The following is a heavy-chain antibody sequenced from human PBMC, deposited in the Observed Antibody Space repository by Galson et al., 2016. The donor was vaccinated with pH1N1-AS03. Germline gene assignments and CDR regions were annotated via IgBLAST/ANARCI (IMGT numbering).Heavy chain of an antibody. CDR2: INAGNNYR. J-gene: IGHJ4*02. D-gene: IGHD5-18*01. V-gene: IGHV3-11*06. CDR1: GFNFCGYY. Sequence: SLRPSCAASGFNFCGYYMSWIRQAPGKGLEWVSYINAGNNYREYADSVKGRFTVSRDNAKSSLYLQMNSLRAEDTAVYYCARLQRDTILTDSFFDYWGQGTLVTVSS. CDR3: ARLQRDTILTDSFFDY.